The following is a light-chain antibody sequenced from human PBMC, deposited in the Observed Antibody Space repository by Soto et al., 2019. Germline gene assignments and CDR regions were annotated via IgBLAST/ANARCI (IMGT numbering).Light chain of an antibody. CDR3: QHYYNTPYT. J-gene: IGKJ2*01. V-gene: IGKV4-1*01. Sequence: DIVMTQSPDFLAVSLGERATITCKSSQSVLYRSSNKSYLAWYQQRPGQPPRLLLYWVSTRESAVPDRFVGSGSETDFTLTISSLQAGDEAIYHCQHYYNTPYTFGQGTTLEIK. CDR2: WVS. CDR1: QSVLYRSSNKSY.